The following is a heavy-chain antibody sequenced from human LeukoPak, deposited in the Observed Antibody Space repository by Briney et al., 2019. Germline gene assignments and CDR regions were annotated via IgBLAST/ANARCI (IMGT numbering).Heavy chain of an antibody. D-gene: IGHD4-17*01. J-gene: IGHJ4*02. CDR2: IIPIFGTA. Sequence: SVKVSCKASGGTFSSYAISWVRQAPGQGLEWMGGIIPIFGTANYAQKFQGRVTITADKSTSTAYMELSSLRSEDTAVYYCASPADDYGDYRQAYYFDYWGRGTLVTVSS. CDR3: ASPADDYGDYRQAYYFDY. V-gene: IGHV1-69*06. CDR1: GGTFSSYA.